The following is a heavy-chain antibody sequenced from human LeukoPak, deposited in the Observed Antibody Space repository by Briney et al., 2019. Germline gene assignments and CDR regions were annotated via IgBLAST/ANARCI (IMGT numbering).Heavy chain of an antibody. Sequence: SETLSLTCTVSGGSISSYYWSWIRQPPGKGLEWIGYIFDSGSTNYNPSLKSRVTISVDTSKNQFSLKLSSVTAADTAVYYCARGSLDTAMLNWGQGGLVTVSS. CDR1: GGSISSYY. CDR3: ARGSLDTAMLN. CDR2: IFDSGST. D-gene: IGHD5-18*01. V-gene: IGHV4-59*08. J-gene: IGHJ4*02.